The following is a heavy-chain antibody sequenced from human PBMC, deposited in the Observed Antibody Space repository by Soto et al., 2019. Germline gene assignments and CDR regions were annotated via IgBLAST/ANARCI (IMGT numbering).Heavy chain of an antibody. Sequence: PGESLKISCKGSGYSFTSCWIGWVRQMPGKGLEWMGIIYPGDSDTRYSPSFQGQVTISADKSVTTAYLQWSSLKASDSAMYYCARGEIVGSTKSYFDYWGQGTLVSVSS. CDR2: IYPGDSDT. V-gene: IGHV5-51*01. D-gene: IGHD1-26*01. CDR1: GYSFTSCW. J-gene: IGHJ4*02. CDR3: ARGEIVGSTKSYFDY.